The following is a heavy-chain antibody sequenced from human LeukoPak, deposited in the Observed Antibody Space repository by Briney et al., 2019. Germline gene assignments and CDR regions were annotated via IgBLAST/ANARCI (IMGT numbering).Heavy chain of an antibody. CDR1: GFTFSSYS. J-gene: IGHJ5*02. V-gene: IGHV3-21*01. CDR2: ISSSSSYI. CDR3: AKNTVTTSQRYNWFDP. Sequence: GGSLRLSCAASGFTFSSYSMNWVRQAPGKGLEWVSSISSSSSYIYYADSVKGRFTISRDNSKNTLYLQMNSLRAEDTAVYYCAKNTVTTSQRYNWFDPWGQGTLVTVSS. D-gene: IGHD4-17*01.